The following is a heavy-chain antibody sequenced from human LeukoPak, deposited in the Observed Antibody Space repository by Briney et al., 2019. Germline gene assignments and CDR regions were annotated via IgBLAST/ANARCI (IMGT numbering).Heavy chain of an antibody. CDR2: IIPIFGTA. Sequence: SVKVSCKASGGTFSSYAISWVRQAPGQGLEWMGGIIPIFGTANYAQKFQGRVTITADKSTSTAYMELSSLRSEDTAVYYCARDGELLWFGESSYGMDVWGKGTTVSVSS. CDR3: ARDGELLWFGESSYGMDV. V-gene: IGHV1-69*06. J-gene: IGHJ6*04. CDR1: GGTFSSYA. D-gene: IGHD3-10*01.